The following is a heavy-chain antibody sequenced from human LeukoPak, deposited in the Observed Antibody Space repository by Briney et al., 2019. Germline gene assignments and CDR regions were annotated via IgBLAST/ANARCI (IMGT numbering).Heavy chain of an antibody. Sequence: GGSLRLSCAASGFTFNNAWMSWVRQAPGKGLEWVGRIKSKTNDETTDYAAPVKGRFTISRDDSKNTPYLQMNSLKTEDTAVYYCTAGTGYSDHDYWGQGTLVTVSS. V-gene: IGHV3-15*01. J-gene: IGHJ4*02. D-gene: IGHD5-12*01. CDR1: GFTFNNAW. CDR3: TAGTGYSDHDY. CDR2: IKSKTNDETT.